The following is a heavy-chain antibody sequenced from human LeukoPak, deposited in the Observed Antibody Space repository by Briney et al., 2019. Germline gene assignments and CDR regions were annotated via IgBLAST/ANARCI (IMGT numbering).Heavy chain of an antibody. V-gene: IGHV4-31*03. CDR2: IYYSGST. CDR3: ARAPGTRKWNWHYFDY. Sequence: SETLSLTCTVSGVSISSGGYYWSWIRQHPGKGLEWIGYIYYSGSTYYNPSLKSRVTISVDTSKNQFSLKLSSVTAADTAVYYCARAPGTRKWNWHYFDYWGQGTLVTVSS. CDR1: GVSISSGGYY. J-gene: IGHJ4*02. D-gene: IGHD1-7*01.